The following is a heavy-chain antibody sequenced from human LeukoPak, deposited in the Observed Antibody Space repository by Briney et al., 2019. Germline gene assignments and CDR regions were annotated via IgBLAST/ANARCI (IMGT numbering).Heavy chain of an antibody. Sequence: SLRLSCVGSGFTFDDYAMHWVRQAPGKGPEWVSGISWNSGRRGYADSVKGRFTISRDNAKTSLYLQMNSLRAEDMALYYCAKGPDYDILTPIDYWGQGTLVTVSS. CDR3: AKGPDYDILTPIDY. D-gene: IGHD3-9*01. CDR2: ISWNSGRR. J-gene: IGHJ4*02. V-gene: IGHV3-9*03. CDR1: GFTFDDYA.